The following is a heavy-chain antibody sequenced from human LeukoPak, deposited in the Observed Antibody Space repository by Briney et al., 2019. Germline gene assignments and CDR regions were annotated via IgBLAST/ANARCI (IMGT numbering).Heavy chain of an antibody. CDR3: ARAGYSGRDWGL. J-gene: IGHJ4*02. D-gene: IGHD5-12*01. Sequence: SETLSLTCTVSGASLGTYYWTWLRQTTGKALEWIGYVYHNGDTRYSPSLKSRVTLSVDKSQNQFSLTLNSVTAADPGGYFCARAGYSGRDWGLWGQGAPVTVSS. CDR1: GASLGTYY. CDR2: VYHNGDT. V-gene: IGHV4-59*12.